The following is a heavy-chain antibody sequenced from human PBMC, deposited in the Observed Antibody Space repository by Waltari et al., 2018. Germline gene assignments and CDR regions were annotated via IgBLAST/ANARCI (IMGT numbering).Heavy chain of an antibody. Sequence: QVQLQESGPGLVKPSETLSLTCAVSGYSISSGYYWGWIRQPPGKGLEWIGSIYHSGSTYYNPSIQSRVTISVDTSKNQFSLKLSSVSAADTAVYYCARTGGVNYDFWSGYYTDWGQGTLVTVSS. J-gene: IGHJ4*02. V-gene: IGHV4-38-2*01. D-gene: IGHD3-3*01. CDR3: ARTGGVNYDFWSGYYTD. CDR2: IYHSGST. CDR1: GYSISSGYY.